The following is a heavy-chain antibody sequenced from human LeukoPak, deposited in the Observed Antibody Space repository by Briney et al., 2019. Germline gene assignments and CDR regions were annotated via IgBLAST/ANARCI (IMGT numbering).Heavy chain of an antibody. V-gene: IGHV1-2*02. CDR3: ARSPGILTGEKFDY. Sequence: EASVKVSCKASGYTFTGYYVHWVRQAPGQGLEWMGWMNPKSGGTNYAQKFEARVTMNRDTSISTAYMELSRLRFDDTAVYYCARSPGILTGEKFDYWGQGTLVTVSS. CDR2: MNPKSGGT. J-gene: IGHJ4*02. CDR1: GYTFTGYY. D-gene: IGHD3-9*01.